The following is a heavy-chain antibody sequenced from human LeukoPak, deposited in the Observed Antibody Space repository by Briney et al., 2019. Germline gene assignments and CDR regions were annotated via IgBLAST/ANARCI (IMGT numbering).Heavy chain of an antibody. J-gene: IGHJ3*02. CDR2: IYYSGST. CDR1: GGSISSYY. CDR3: ARDLRRFGELNDAFDI. V-gene: IGHV4-59*01. Sequence: SETLSLTCTVSGGSISSYYWSWIRQPPGKGLEWIGYIYYSGSTNYNPSLKSRVTISVDTSKNQFSLKLSSVTAADTAVYYCARDLRRFGELNDAFDIWGQGTMVTVSS. D-gene: IGHD3-10*01.